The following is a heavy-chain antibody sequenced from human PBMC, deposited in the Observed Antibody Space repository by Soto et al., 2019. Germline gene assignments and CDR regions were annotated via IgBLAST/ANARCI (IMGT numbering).Heavy chain of an antibody. CDR1: GGSFSGYY. Sequence: SETLSLTCAVYGGSFSGYYWSWIRQPPGKGLEWIGEINHSGSTNYNPSLKSRGTISVDTSKNQFSLKLSSVTAADTAVYYCASRGYCSGGSCYAHYYYMDVWGKGTTVTVSS. D-gene: IGHD2-15*01. CDR2: INHSGST. V-gene: IGHV4-34*01. CDR3: ASRGYCSGGSCYAHYYYMDV. J-gene: IGHJ6*03.